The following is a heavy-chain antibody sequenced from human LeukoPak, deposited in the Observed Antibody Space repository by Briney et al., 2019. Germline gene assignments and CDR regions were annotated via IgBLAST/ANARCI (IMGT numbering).Heavy chain of an antibody. CDR1: GGSFSGYY. D-gene: IGHD2-2*01. V-gene: IGHV4-34*01. J-gene: IGHJ3*02. CDR3: ARSNPRRRVVVVPAAMLWAFDI. CDR2: INHSGST. Sequence: SETLSLTCAVYGGSFSGYYWSWIRQPPGKGLEWIGEINHSGSTNYNPSLKSRVTISVDTSKNQFSLKLSSVTAADTAVYYCARSNPRRRVVVVPAAMLWAFDIWGQGTMVTVSS.